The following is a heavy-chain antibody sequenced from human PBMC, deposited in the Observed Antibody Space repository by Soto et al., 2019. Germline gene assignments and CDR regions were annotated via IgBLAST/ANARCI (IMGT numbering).Heavy chain of an antibody. Sequence: PSETLSLTCTVSGGSISSYYWSWIRQPPGKGLEWIGYIYYSGSTNYNPSLKSRVTISVDTSKNQFSLKLSSVTAADTAAYYCARGSGLWFGELSYYYYYMDVWGKGTTVTVSS. CDR1: GGSISSYY. V-gene: IGHV4-59*01. CDR2: IYYSGST. CDR3: ARGSGLWFGELSYYYYYMDV. J-gene: IGHJ6*03. D-gene: IGHD3-10*01.